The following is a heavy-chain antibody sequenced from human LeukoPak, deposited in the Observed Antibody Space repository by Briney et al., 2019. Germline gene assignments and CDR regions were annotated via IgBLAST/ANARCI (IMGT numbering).Heavy chain of an antibody. Sequence: GGSLRLSCAASGFTFSSYSMNWVRQAPGKGLVWVSRLNSDGSRISYVDSVKGRFTISRDNAKNTLYLQMNSLRAEDTAVYYCVGSGDLSYWGQGTLVTVSS. J-gene: IGHJ4*02. CDR1: GFTFSSYS. V-gene: IGHV3-74*01. D-gene: IGHD3-10*01. CDR3: VGSGDLSY. CDR2: LNSDGSRI.